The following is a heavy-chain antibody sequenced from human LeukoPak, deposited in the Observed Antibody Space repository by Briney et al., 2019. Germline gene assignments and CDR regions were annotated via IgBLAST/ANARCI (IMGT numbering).Heavy chain of an antibody. CDR1: GGSSSGYY. CDR2: INHSGST. D-gene: IGHD3-9*01. J-gene: IGHJ5*02. V-gene: IGHV4-34*01. CDR3: ARGLYDILTGRNWFDP. Sequence: PSETLSLTCAVYGGSSSGYYWSWIRQPPGKGLEWIGEINHSGSTNYNPSLKSRVTISVDTSKNQFSLKLSSVTAADTAVYYCARGLYDILTGRNWFDPWGQGTLVTVSS.